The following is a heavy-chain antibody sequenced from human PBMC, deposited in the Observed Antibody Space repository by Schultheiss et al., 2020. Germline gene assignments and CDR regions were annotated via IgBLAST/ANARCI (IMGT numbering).Heavy chain of an antibody. D-gene: IGHD3-3*01. Sequence: SQTLSLTCTVSGGSISSYYWSWIRQPPGKGLEWIGYIYYSGSTNYNPSLKSRVTISVDTSKNQFSLKLSSVTAADTAVYYCARSSYGITIFEVPTYYGMDVCGQAATISV. V-gene: IGHV4-59*08. J-gene: IGHJ6*02. CDR2: IYYSGST. CDR1: GGSISSYY. CDR3: ARSSYGITIFEVPTYYGMDV.